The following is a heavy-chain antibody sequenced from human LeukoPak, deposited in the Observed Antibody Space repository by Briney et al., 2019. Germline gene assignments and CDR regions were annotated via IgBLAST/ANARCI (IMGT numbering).Heavy chain of an antibody. V-gene: IGHV3-21*01. D-gene: IGHD3-16*01. J-gene: IGHJ4*02. CDR3: ATSFMIRGN. CDR2: ISSSSSHI. Sequence: TGGSLRLSCAASGFRFSDFSMNWDRQAPGKGLEWVSSISSSSSHIYYADSVKGRFTIFRDNAKNSLYLQMNSLKAEDTAVYYCATSFMIRGNWGQGTLVTVSS. CDR1: GFRFSDFS.